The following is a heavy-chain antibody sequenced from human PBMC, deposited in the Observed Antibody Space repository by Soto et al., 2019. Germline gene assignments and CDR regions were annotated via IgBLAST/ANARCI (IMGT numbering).Heavy chain of an antibody. CDR3: VRAVTGSTLDY. Sequence: QVQMVESGGGVVQPGKSLRLSCAASGFTLSSYAMHWVRQAPGKGLEWVALISYDAENEYYADSVKGRFTISRDNSKNTLFLQMSSLKTEDTAVCYCVRAVTGSTLDYWGQGTLVTVSS. V-gene: IGHV3-30*15. CDR1: GFTLSSYA. J-gene: IGHJ4*02. D-gene: IGHD2-21*02. CDR2: ISYDAENE.